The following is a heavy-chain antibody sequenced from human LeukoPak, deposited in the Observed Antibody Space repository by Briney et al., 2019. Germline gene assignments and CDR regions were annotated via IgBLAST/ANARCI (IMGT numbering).Heavy chain of an antibody. CDR3: AGEAVVNTGPDF. D-gene: IGHD3-22*01. V-gene: IGHV4-61*02. J-gene: IGHJ4*02. Sequence: SETLSLTCTVSGGSISSGSYYWNWIRQPAGKGLEWIGRIYSSGSTNYHPSLKSRVTMSVGTSKNQFSLKLTSVTAADTAVYYCAGEAVVNTGPDFWGQGTLVTV. CDR1: GGSISSGSYY. CDR2: IYSSGST.